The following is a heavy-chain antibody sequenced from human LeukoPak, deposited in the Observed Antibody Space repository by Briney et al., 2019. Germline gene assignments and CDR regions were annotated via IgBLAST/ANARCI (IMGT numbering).Heavy chain of an antibody. Sequence: ASVKASCKASGYTFTYRHLHRVRQAPGQALEWMGWINPNSGGTNYAQKFQGRVTMTRDTSISTAYMELSRLRSDDTAVYYCARGSYGSGSYNPLKFDYWGQGTLVTVSS. CDR2: INPNSGGT. D-gene: IGHD3-10*01. J-gene: IGHJ4*02. CDR1: GYTFTYRH. V-gene: IGHV1-2*02. CDR3: ARGSYGSGSYNPLKFDY.